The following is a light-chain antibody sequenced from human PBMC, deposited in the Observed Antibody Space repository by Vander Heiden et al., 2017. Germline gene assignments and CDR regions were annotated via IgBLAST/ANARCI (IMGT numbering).Light chain of an antibody. V-gene: IGLV2-23*01. CDR2: EGS. Sequence: QSALTQPASVSGSPGQSITISCTGTSSDVGSYNLVSWYQQHPGKAPKLMFYEGSKRPSGVSNRFSGSKSGNTASLTISGLQAEDEADYYCCSYAGSSTFVCGTGTKVTVL. CDR3: CSYAGSSTFV. CDR1: SSDVGSYNL. J-gene: IGLJ1*01.